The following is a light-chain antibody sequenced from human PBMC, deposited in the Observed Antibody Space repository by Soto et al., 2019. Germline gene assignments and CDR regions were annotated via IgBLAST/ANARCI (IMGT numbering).Light chain of an antibody. CDR3: LHYNGDPPL. V-gene: IGKV1-17*02. CDR1: QGISNN. CDR2: AAS. J-gene: IGKJ1*01. Sequence: DIQMTQSPSSLSASVGDRVTITCRASQGISNNLAWYQQKAGEAPKRLIYAASSLQSGVPSRFSGSGSGTDFTLTISYLPTEDSATYYCLHYNGDPPLFGHGTKVEIK.